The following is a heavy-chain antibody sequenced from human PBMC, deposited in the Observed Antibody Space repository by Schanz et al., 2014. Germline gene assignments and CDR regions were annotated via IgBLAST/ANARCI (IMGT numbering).Heavy chain of an antibody. D-gene: IGHD6-19*01. V-gene: IGHV3-21*01. Sequence: EVRLVESGGGLVKPGGSLRLSCAASGFSFSTYGMTWVRQAPGKGLEWVSSISSSSMYIYQADSMRGRFTISRDNAKNSLYLQVNNLSAEDTAVYYCVRDKKGFVAVAGRDAFDYWGQGTLVTVSS. CDR1: GFSFSTYG. CDR2: ISSSSMYI. CDR3: VRDKKGFVAVAGRDAFDY. J-gene: IGHJ4*02.